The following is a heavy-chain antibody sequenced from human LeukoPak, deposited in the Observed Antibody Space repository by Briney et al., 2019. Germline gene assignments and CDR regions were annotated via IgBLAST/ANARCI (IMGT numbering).Heavy chain of an antibody. CDR2: ISLDGGST. J-gene: IGHJ6*03. CDR3: AKDPRGHNRMGYCMDV. Sequence: GRSLRLFCAASGLTFDDYTMHWVSQAQGKGLEWVSLISLDGGSTYYADSVKGRFIISRDNSKNSLYLQMNSLRTEDTALYYCAKDPRGHNRMGYCMDVWGKGTTVTVSS. V-gene: IGHV3-43*01. D-gene: IGHD1-14*01. CDR1: GLTFDDYT.